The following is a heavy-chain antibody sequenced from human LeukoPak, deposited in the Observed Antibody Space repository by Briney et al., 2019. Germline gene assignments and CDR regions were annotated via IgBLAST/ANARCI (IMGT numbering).Heavy chain of an antibody. CDR3: VRNFDSYNAFDI. V-gene: IGHV4-31*03. CDR2: IYYSGST. J-gene: IGHJ3*02. D-gene: IGHD3-22*01. CDR1: GGSIRSGGYY. Sequence: PSETLSLTCTVSGGSIRSGGYYWSWIRQHPGKGLEWIGYIYYSGSTYYNPSLKSRVTISVDTSKNQFSLKLSSVTAADTAVYYCVRNFDSYNAFDIWGQGTMVTVSS.